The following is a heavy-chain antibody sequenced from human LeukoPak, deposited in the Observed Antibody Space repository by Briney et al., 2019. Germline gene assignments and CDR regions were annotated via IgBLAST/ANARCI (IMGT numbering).Heavy chain of an antibody. V-gene: IGHV3-33*01. CDR1: GFTFSSYG. CDR2: IWYDGSNK. J-gene: IGHJ4*02. CDR3: ARDRSPLYSSSWNQGYYFDY. D-gene: IGHD6-13*01. Sequence: GGSLRLSCAASGFTFSSYGMHWVRQAPGKGLEWAAVIWYDGSNKYYADSVKGRFTISRDNSKNTLYLQMNSLRAEDTAVYYCARDRSPLYSSSWNQGYYFDYWGQGTLVTVSS.